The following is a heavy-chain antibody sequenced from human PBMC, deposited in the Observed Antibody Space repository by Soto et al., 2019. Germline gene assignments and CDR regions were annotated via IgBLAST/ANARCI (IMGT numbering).Heavy chain of an antibody. J-gene: IGHJ4*02. CDR2: IYYSGST. D-gene: IGHD2-15*01. CDR3: ARHTPAISISDH. CDR1: GRSISSSSYY. Sequence: SETLSLTCTVTGRSISSSSYYWGWIRQPPGKGLEWIGRIYYSGSTYYNTSLKSRGTISVDTSKNQFSLKLSSVTVADTAVYYCARHTPAISISDHWGQGTLVTVSS. V-gene: IGHV4-39*01.